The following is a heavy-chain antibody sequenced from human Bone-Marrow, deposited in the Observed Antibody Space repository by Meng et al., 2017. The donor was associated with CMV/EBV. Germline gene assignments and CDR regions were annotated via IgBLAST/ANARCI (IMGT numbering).Heavy chain of an antibody. V-gene: IGHV4-39*07. CDR1: GGSISSSYY. D-gene: IGHD6-13*01. Sequence: GSLRLSCTVSGGSISSSYYWGWIRQPPGKGLEWIGSIYYSGSTYYNPSLKSPVTISVDTSKNQFSLKLSSVTAADTAVYYCASELDIAAAGGGAFDPWGQGTLVTVSS. CDR3: ASELDIAAAGGGAFDP. CDR2: IYYSGST. J-gene: IGHJ5*02.